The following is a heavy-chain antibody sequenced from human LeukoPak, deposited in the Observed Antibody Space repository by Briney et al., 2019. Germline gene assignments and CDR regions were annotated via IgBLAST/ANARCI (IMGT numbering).Heavy chain of an antibody. CDR2: VNGGNGDT. CDR1: GYSFTSYA. CDR3: ALSSHWFLRGAYNI. D-gene: IGHD6-19*01. J-gene: IGHJ3*02. Sequence: PKASVKVSCKASGYSFTSYAMHWVRQAPGQRLEWIGWVNGGNGDTKYSQKFQDRVTMTRDTSATTAYMELTSLRYEDMAVYYRALSSHWFLRGAYNIWGQGTMVTVSS. V-gene: IGHV1-3*01.